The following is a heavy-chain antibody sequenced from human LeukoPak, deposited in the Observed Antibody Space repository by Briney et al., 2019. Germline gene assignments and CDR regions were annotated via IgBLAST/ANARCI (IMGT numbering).Heavy chain of an antibody. CDR2: ISGSGGST. CDR1: GFTFSSYA. J-gene: IGHJ6*02. CDR3: AKVERYCSSTSCYYYGMDV. Sequence: PGGSLRLSCAASGFTFSSYAMSWVRQAPGKGLEWVSAISGSGGSTYYADSVKGRFTISRDNSKNTLYLQMNSLRAEDTAVYYCAKVERYCSSTSCYYYGMDVWGQGTTVTVSS. V-gene: IGHV3-23*01. D-gene: IGHD2-2*01.